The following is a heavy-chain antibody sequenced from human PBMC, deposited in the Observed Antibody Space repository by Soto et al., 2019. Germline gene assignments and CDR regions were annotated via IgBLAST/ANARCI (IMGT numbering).Heavy chain of an antibody. CDR3: ARHVRKFGGWGSLSSFDY. CDR2: IYYSGST. CDR1: GGSISSSSYY. D-gene: IGHD3-16*01. V-gene: IGHV4-39*01. J-gene: IGHJ4*02. Sequence: SETLSLTCTVSGGSISSSSYYWGWIRQPPGKGLEWIGSIYYSGSTYYNPSLKSRVTISVDTSKNQFSLKLSSVTAADTAVYYCARHVRKFGGWGSLSSFDYWGQGTLVTVSS.